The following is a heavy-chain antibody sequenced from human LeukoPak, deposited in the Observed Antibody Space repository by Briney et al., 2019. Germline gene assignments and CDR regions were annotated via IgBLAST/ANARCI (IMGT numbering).Heavy chain of an antibody. Sequence: SETLSLTCTVSGGSISSSSYYWGWIRQPPGKGLEWIGSIYYSGSTYYNPSLKSRVTISVDTSKNQFSLKLSSVTAADTAVYYCARDRGAVAGANDAFDIWGHGTMVTVSS. CDR1: GGSISSSSYY. J-gene: IGHJ3*02. CDR3: ARDRGAVAGANDAFDI. CDR2: IYYSGST. V-gene: IGHV4-39*07. D-gene: IGHD6-19*01.